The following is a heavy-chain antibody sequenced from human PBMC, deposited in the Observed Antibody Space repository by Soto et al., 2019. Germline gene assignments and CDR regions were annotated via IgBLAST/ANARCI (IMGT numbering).Heavy chain of an antibody. CDR1: GFTFSSYW. CDR2: IKQDGSEK. V-gene: IGHV3-7*02. CDR3: ARLIGTNGGDFDY. D-gene: IGHD7-27*01. Sequence: EVQLVESGGGLVQPGGSLRLSCAASGFTFSSYWMSWVRQAPGKGLEWVANIKQDGSEKYYVDSVKGRFTISRDNAKNSLYLQMISLRAEDTAVYYCARLIGTNGGDFDYWGQGTLVTVSS. J-gene: IGHJ4*02.